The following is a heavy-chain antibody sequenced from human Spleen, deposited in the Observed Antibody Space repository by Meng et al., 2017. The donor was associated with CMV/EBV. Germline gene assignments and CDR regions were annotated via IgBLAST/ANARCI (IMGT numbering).Heavy chain of an antibody. CDR3: AGSPLPYTGYYKGSGYFDS. J-gene: IGHJ4*02. CDR2: ISHSGDH. V-gene: IGHV4-34*01. D-gene: IGHD3-10*01. Sequence: SFHGCHWRWLRQPPGRGGEWFRDISHSGDHNFNPSLESRVTMSENTSRQQVSLNLGFVTAADTGVYYRAGSPLPYTGYYKGSGYFDSWGQATLVTVSS. CDR1: SFHGCH.